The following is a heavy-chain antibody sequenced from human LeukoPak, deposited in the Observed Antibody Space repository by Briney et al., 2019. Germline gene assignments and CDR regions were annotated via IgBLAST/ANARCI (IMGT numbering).Heavy chain of an antibody. CDR3: ARDSRSMVRGVLDY. D-gene: IGHD3-10*01. Sequence: PGGSLRLSCAASGFTFSSYAMHWVRQAPGKGLEWVAVISYDGSNKYYADSVKGRFTISRDNFKNTLYLQMNSLRAEDTAVYYCARDSRSMVRGVLDYWGQGTLVTVSS. J-gene: IGHJ4*02. CDR2: ISYDGSNK. V-gene: IGHV3-30-3*01. CDR1: GFTFSSYA.